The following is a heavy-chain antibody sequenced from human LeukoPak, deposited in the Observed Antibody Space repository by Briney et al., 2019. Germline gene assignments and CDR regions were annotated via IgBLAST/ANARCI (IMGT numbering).Heavy chain of an antibody. V-gene: IGHV4-34*01. CDR2: INHSGST. CDR3: ARASHYYGSGSSYFDY. CDR1: GGSFSGYY. D-gene: IGHD3-10*01. J-gene: IGHJ4*02. Sequence: PSETLSLTCAVYGGSFSGYYWSWIRQPPGKGLEWIGVINHSGSTNYNPSLKSRVTISVDTSKNQFSLKLSSVTAADTAVYYCARASHYYGSGSSYFDYWGQGTLVTVSS.